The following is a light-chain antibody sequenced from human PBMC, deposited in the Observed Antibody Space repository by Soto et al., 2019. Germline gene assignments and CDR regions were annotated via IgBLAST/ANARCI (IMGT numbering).Light chain of an antibody. CDR1: QSVSSY. J-gene: IGKJ1*01. V-gene: IGKV3-11*01. CDR2: DAS. CDR3: QQRSNWPKWT. Sequence: EIVLTQSPATLSLSPGERATLSCRASQSVSSYLAWYQQKPGQAPRLLIYDASNRATGIPARFSGSGSGTDFPLTISSLGPEDFAVYYCQQRSNWPKWTFGQGTKVEIK.